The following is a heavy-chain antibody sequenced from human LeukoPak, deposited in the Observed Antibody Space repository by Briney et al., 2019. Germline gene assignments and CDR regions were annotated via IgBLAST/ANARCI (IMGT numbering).Heavy chain of an antibody. D-gene: IGHD5-24*01. CDR1: GFTFSDYY. Sequence: PGGSLRLSCSASGFTFSDYYMSWIRQAPGKGLEWVSYISSSGSTIYYADSVKGRFTISRDNAKNSLYLQMNSLRAEDTAVYYCARDEETVEMATTYDYWGQGTLVTVSS. J-gene: IGHJ4*02. CDR2: ISSSGSTI. V-gene: IGHV3-11*04. CDR3: ARDEETVEMATTYDY.